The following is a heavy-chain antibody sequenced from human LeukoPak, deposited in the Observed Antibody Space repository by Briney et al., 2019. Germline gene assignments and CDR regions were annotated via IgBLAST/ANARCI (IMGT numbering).Heavy chain of an antibody. CDR1: GVTFSSHE. V-gene: IGHV3-48*03. J-gene: IGHJ1*01. Sequence: GGSLRLSCTASGVTFSSHEMNWVRQPPGKGLQWISNINHIGQTTYYADSVKGRFTISRDNAKNSLYLQMNSLRAEDTAVYYCASSPRGGNFQHWGQGTLVTVSS. D-gene: IGHD3-16*01. CDR2: INHIGQTT. CDR3: ASSPRGGNFQH.